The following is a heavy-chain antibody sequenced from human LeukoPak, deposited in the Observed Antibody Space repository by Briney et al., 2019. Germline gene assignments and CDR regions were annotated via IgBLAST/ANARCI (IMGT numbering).Heavy chain of an antibody. V-gene: IGHV3-66*01. Sequence: PGGSLRLSCAASGFTVSSNYMSWVRQAPGKGLEGASVIYSGGSTYYADSVKGRFTISRDNSKNTLYLQMNSLRAEDTAVYYCARSDYVDTAMVSLFEYWGQGTLVTVSS. CDR3: ARSDYVDTAMVSLFEY. J-gene: IGHJ4*02. CDR2: IYSGGST. CDR1: GFTVSSNY. D-gene: IGHD5-18*01.